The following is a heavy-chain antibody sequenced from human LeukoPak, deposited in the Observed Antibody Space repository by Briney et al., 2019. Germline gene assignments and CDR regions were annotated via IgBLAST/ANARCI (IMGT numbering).Heavy chain of an antibody. V-gene: IGHV3-23*01. Sequence: GGSLRLSCAASGFTFSSYAMTWVRQAPGKGLEWVSGISGGGDNTYYADSVKGRFPLSRDNSKNPLYLQMNSLRAEDTAVYYCAKDHGYCTSTSCVFDYWGQGILVTVSS. D-gene: IGHD2-2*01. J-gene: IGHJ4*02. CDR1: GFTFSSYA. CDR3: AKDHGYCTSTSCVFDY. CDR2: ISGGGDNT.